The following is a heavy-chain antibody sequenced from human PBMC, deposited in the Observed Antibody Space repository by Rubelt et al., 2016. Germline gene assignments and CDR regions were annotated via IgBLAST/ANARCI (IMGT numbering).Heavy chain of an antibody. V-gene: IGHV4-39*01. D-gene: IGHD3-22*01. CDR3: GGGYDSSGYYYPGRKENWFDP. CDR1: GGSISSSSYY. Sequence: QLQLQESGPGLVKPSETLSLTCTVSGGSISSSSYYWGWIRQPPGKGLEWIGSIYYSGSTYYNPPLKSRVTISVDTSKNQFSLKLGSVTAADTAGDYWGGGYDSSGYYYPGRKENWFDPWGQGTLVTVSS. CDR2: IYYSGST. J-gene: IGHJ5*02.